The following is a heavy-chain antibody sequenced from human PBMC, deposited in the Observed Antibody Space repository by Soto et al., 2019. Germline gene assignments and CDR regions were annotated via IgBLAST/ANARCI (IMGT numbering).Heavy chain of an antibody. V-gene: IGHV3-23*01. CDR1: GFIFRSYG. Sequence: PGGSLRLSCAASGFIFRSYGMSWVRQAPGKGLEWVSAISGSGDSPYYADSVKGRFTVSRDNSKNTLYLQMTSLRAEDTAVYYCATATWGYSYFDLWGRGTLVTVSS. D-gene: IGHD7-27*01. J-gene: IGHJ2*01. CDR2: ISGSGDSP. CDR3: ATATWGYSYFDL.